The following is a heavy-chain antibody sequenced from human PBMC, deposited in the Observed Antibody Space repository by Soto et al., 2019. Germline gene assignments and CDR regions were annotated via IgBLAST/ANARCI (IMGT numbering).Heavy chain of an antibody. V-gene: IGHV1-18*01. CDR2: IRPYNVNT. J-gene: IGHJ3*02. Sequence: QVQLVQSGAEVKKPGASVKVSCKASGYIFRSHGVSWMRQAAGQGLEWMGWIRPYNVNTNYAQSLHGRVTITTDTSTSTADMELRRLRSNVAAVYYCARFEYRSTDTIGYAFDIWGQGTMVTVSS. CDR1: GYIFRSHG. D-gene: IGHD6-6*01. CDR3: ARFEYRSTDTIGYAFDI.